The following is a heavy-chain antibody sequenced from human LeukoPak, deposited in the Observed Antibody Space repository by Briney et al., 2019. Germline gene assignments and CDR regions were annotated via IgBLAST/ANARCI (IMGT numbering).Heavy chain of an antibody. J-gene: IGHJ4*02. D-gene: IGHD5-18*01. CDR2: ISGSGGST. V-gene: IGHV3-23*01. CDR1: GFTFNSYA. CDR3: AKEQGYSYGYDY. Sequence: PGGSLRLSCAASGFTFNSYAMSWVRQAPGKGLEWVSAISGSGGSTYYADSVKGRFTISRDNSKSTLYLQMNSLRAEDTAVYYCAKEQGYSYGYDYWGQGTLVTVSS.